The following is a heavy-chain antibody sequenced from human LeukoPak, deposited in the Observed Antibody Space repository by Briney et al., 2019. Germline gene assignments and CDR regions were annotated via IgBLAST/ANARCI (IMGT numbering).Heavy chain of an antibody. J-gene: IGHJ6*03. D-gene: IGHD3-10*01. CDR3: ARAATMVQGVIITTLRYYYMDV. CDR1: GYTFTSYD. Sequence: GASVKVSCKASGYTFTSYDINWVRQATGQGLKWMGWMNPNSGNTGYAQKFQGRVTMTRNTSISTAYMELSSLRSEDTAVYYCARAATMVQGVIITTLRYYYMDVWGKGTTVTVSS. V-gene: IGHV1-8*01. CDR2: MNPNSGNT.